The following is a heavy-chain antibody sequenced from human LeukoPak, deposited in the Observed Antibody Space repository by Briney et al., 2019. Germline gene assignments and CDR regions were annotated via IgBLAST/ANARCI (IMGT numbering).Heavy chain of an antibody. V-gene: IGHV4-39*01. J-gene: IGHJ6*03. CDR1: GGSISSSSYY. D-gene: IGHD6-13*01. CDR3: ARQRIAAPTYYMDV. Sequence: SETLSLTCTVSGGSISSSSYYWGWIRQPPGKRLEWIGGIYYSGSTYYNPSLKSRVTISVDTSKNQFSLKLSSVTAADTAVYYCARQRIAAPTYYMDVWGKGTTVTVSS. CDR2: IYYSGST.